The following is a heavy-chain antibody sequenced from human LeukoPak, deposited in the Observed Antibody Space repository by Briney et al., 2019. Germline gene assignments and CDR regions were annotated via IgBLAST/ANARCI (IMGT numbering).Heavy chain of an antibody. Sequence: PGGSLRLSCAASGFTFSSNGMSWVRQAPGKGPECVSAISSGSSATFYADSVKGRFTISRDNSRNTLYLQTNSLRAEDTAVYYCAKTGPYYFDFWGPGTLVTVSS. V-gene: IGHV3-23*01. CDR1: GFTFSSNG. CDR3: AKTGPYYFDF. D-gene: IGHD7-27*01. J-gene: IGHJ4*02. CDR2: ISSGSSAT.